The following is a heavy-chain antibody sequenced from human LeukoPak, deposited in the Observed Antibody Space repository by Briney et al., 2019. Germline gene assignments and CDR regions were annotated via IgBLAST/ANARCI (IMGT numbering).Heavy chain of an antibody. Sequence: GASVKVSCKASGYTFTSYDINWVRQATGQGLEWMGWMNPNSGNTGYAQKFQGRVTMTRNTSISTAYMELRSLRSDDTAVYYCARDPQQWELDYWGQGTLVAVSS. CDR3: ARDPQQWELDY. CDR1: GYTFTSYD. D-gene: IGHD1-26*01. J-gene: IGHJ4*02. CDR2: MNPNSGNT. V-gene: IGHV1-8*01.